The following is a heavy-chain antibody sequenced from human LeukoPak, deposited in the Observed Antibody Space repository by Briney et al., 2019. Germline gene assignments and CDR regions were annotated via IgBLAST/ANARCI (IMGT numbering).Heavy chain of an antibody. CDR2: IYHGGRT. Sequence: SETLSLTCAVSGASIDAAGYSWNWIRQAPGKDLEWIGNIYHGGRTSYKSSLKSRVTISVDTSKNHFSLKLTSVTAADTAVYYCARTFQAPSYGDSDSRTKYPYSMDVWGQGTLVTVSS. CDR3: ARTFQAPSYGDSDSRTKYPYSMDV. D-gene: IGHD4-17*01. CDR1: GASIDAAGYS. V-gene: IGHV4-30-2*01. J-gene: IGHJ4*02.